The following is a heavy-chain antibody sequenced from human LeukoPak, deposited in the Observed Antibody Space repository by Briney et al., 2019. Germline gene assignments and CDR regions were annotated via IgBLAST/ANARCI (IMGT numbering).Heavy chain of an antibody. CDR1: GASISSGDNY. CDR3: ARAAGAVTFDY. J-gene: IGHJ4*02. D-gene: IGHD4-17*01. CDR2: IYYSGST. V-gene: IGHV4-30-4*01. Sequence: SQTLSLTCTVSGASISSGDNYWSWIRQPPGKGLEWIGYIYYSGSTYYNPSLKSRVTISVDTSKNQFSLKLSSVTAADTAVYYCARAAGAVTFDYWGQGTLVTVSS.